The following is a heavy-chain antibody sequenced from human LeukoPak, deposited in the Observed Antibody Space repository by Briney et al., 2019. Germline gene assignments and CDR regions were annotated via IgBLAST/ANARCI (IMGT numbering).Heavy chain of an antibody. CDR1: GGSISNYY. CDR3: ARANSLRTFQSGGIDS. CDR2: IHYSGST. Sequence: SLTCTVSGGSISNYYWNWIRQPPGKGLELLGHIHYSGSTNYHPSLKSRVTMSLDTSKNQFSLKLSSVTAADTARYYCARANSLRTFQSGGIDSWGQGTLVTVSS. V-gene: IGHV4-59*01. J-gene: IGHJ4*02. D-gene: IGHD2-15*01.